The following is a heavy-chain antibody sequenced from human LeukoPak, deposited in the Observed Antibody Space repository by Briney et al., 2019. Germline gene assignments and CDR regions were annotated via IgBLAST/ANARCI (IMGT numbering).Heavy chain of an antibody. D-gene: IGHD1-7*01. J-gene: IGHJ4*02. V-gene: IGHV1-24*01. CDR3: ATLLDVNWNYIFGY. CDR2: FDPEDGET. Sequence: ASVKVSCKVSGYTLTELSMHWVRQAPGKGLEWMGGFDPEDGETIYAQKFQGRVTMTEDTSTDTAYMELSSLRSEDTAVYYCATLLDVNWNYIFGYWGQGTLVTVSS. CDR1: GYTLTELS.